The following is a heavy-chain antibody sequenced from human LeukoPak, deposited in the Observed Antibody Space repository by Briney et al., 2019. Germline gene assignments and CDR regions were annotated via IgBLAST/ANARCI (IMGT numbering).Heavy chain of an antibody. V-gene: IGHV3-21*01. CDR1: GFTFSSHG. CDR2: ISSSSSYI. D-gene: IGHD6-13*01. CDR3: ARDDAYSSSFDY. Sequence: GGTLRLSCAASGFTFSSHGMNWVRQAPGKGLEWVSSISSSSSYIYYADSVKGRFTISRDNAKNSLYLQMNSLRAEDTAVYYCARDDAYSSSFDYWGQGTLVTVSS. J-gene: IGHJ4*02.